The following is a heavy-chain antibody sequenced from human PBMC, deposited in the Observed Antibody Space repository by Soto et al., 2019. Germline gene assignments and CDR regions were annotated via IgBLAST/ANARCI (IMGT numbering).Heavy chain of an antibody. V-gene: IGHV3-23*01. D-gene: IGHD3-22*01. CDR1: GFTFSSYA. J-gene: IGHJ4*02. CDR3: AKVLYYYDSSGYYYFDY. Sequence: GGSLRLSCAASGFTFSSYAVSWVRQAPGKGPEWISPISGSGSTIYYADSVKGRFTISRDNSKKTMYLQMSSLRAEDTAVYYCAKVLYYYDSSGYYYFDYWGQGTLVTVSS. CDR2: ISGSGSTI.